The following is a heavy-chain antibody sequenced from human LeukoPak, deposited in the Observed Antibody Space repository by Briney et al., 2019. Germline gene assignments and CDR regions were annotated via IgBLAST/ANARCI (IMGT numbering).Heavy chain of an antibody. Sequence: QPGGSLRLSCAASGFTFRSYDMNWVRQAPGKGLEWVSYISRSANIIYYADSVEGRFTISRDNAKNSLYLQMNSLRAEDTAVYYCAGDNNKQLDDAFDTWGQGTMVTVSS. J-gene: IGHJ3*02. CDR1: GFTFRSYD. V-gene: IGHV3-48*03. D-gene: IGHD6-13*01. CDR3: AGDNNKQLDDAFDT. CDR2: ISRSANII.